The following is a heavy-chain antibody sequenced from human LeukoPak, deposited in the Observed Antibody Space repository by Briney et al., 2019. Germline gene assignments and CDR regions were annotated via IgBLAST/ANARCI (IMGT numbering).Heavy chain of an antibody. CDR3: ARDQEGNLGYCSSTSCSGDY. D-gene: IGHD2-2*01. V-gene: IGHV1-2*02. CDR2: INPNSGGT. CDR1: GYTFTGYY. J-gene: IGHJ4*02. Sequence: ASVKVSCKASGYTFTGYYMHWVRQAPGQGLEWMGWINPNSGGTNYAQKFQGRVTMTRDTSISTAYMELSRLRSDDTAVYYCARDQEGNLGYCSSTSCSGDYWGQGTLVTVSS.